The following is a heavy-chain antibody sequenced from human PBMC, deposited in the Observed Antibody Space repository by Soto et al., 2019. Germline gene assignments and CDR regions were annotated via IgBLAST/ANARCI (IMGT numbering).Heavy chain of an antibody. CDR1: GFTFSSYG. J-gene: IGHJ4*02. D-gene: IGHD6-13*01. Sequence: QVQLVESGGGVVQPGRSLRLSCAASGFTFSSYGMHWVRQAPGKGLEWVAVIWYDGSNKYYADSVKGRFTISRDNSKNTLYLQMNSLRAEDTAVYYCARGSGMAAAGDFDYWGQGTLVTVSS. CDR2: IWYDGSNK. CDR3: ARGSGMAAAGDFDY. V-gene: IGHV3-33*01.